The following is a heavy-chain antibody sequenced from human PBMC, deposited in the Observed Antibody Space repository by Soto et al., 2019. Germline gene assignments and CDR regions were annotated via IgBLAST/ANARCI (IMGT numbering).Heavy chain of an antibody. CDR1: GFTFSSYA. V-gene: IGHV3-23*01. CDR2: ISGSGGST. CDR3: AKVGWYYYDSSGYYYDY. D-gene: IGHD3-22*01. J-gene: IGHJ4*02. Sequence: AGGSLRLSCAASGFTFSSYAMSWVRQAPGKGLEWVSAISGSGGSTYYADSVKGRFTISRDNSKNTLYLQMNSLRAEDTAVYYCAKVGWYYYDSSGYYYDYWGQGTLVTVSS.